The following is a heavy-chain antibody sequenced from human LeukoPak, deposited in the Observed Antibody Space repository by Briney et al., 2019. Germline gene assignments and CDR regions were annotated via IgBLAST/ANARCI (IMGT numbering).Heavy chain of an antibody. J-gene: IGHJ6*01. CDR3: AKGSALSYGPSLDYYGMDV. V-gene: IGHV3-30*02. D-gene: IGHD5-18*01. CDR1: GFTFSSYG. Sequence: GGSLRLSCAASGFTFSSYGMHWVRRAPGKGLEWVAFIRYDGSNKYYADSVKGRFTISRDNSKNTLYLQMNSLRPEDTAVYYCAKGSALSYGPSLDYYGMDVWGQGTTVTVSS. CDR2: IRYDGSNK.